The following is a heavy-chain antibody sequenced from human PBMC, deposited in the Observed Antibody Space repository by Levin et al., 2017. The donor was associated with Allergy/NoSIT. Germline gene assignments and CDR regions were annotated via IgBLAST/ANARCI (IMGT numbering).Heavy chain of an antibody. CDR2: INHSGST. J-gene: IGHJ3*02. CDR3: ATRGLYTRQWLVRSAFDI. Sequence: SETLSLTCAVYGGSFSGYYWSWIRQPPGKGLEWIGEINHSGSTNYNPSLKSRVTISVDTSKNQFSLKLSSVTAADTAVYYCATRGLYTRQWLVRSAFDIWGQGTMVTVSS. V-gene: IGHV4-34*01. D-gene: IGHD6-19*01. CDR1: GGSFSGYY.